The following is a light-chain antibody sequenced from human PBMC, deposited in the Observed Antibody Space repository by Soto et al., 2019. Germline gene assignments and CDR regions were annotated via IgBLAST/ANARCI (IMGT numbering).Light chain of an antibody. CDR3: QQYASSPRT. Sequence: EIVLTQSPGTLSLSPGERATLSCRASQSVTSNYLAWHQEKPGQPPRLLIYGASIRATGIPDRFSGSGSGTDFTLTISRLEPEDFAVYYCQQYASSPRTFGQGTRVDIK. J-gene: IGKJ5*01. V-gene: IGKV3-20*01. CDR2: GAS. CDR1: QSVTSNY.